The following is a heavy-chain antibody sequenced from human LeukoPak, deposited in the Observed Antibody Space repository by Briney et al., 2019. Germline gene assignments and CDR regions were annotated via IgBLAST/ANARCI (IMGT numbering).Heavy chain of an antibody. CDR3: ASRIAAAGIIDY. Sequence: GRSLRLSCAASGFTFSSYGMHWVRQAPGKGLEWVAVISYDGSNKYYADSVKGRFTISRDDSKNTLHLQMNSLRSEDTAVYYCASRIAAAGIIDYWGQGTLVTVSS. CDR1: GFTFSSYG. D-gene: IGHD6-13*01. J-gene: IGHJ4*02. V-gene: IGHV3-30*03. CDR2: ISYDGSNK.